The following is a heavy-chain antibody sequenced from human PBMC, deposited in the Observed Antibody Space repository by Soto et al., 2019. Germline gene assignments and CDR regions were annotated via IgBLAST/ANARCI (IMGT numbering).Heavy chain of an antibody. D-gene: IGHD3-10*01. Sequence: EVQLVGSGGGLVQPGGSLRLSCAASGFTFSDHHKDWVRQAPGKGLEWVGRARNKAHSYTTAYAASVKGRFTISRDDSKNSLSLQMNSLKTEDTAVYFCARFMGTSFDLWGQGTLVTVSS. V-gene: IGHV3-72*01. CDR1: GFTFSDHH. CDR3: ARFMGTSFDL. J-gene: IGHJ4*02. CDR2: ARNKAHSYTT.